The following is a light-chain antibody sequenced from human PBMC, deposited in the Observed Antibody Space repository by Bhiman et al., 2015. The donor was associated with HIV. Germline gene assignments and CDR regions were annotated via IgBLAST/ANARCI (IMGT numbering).Light chain of an antibody. Sequence: SYELTQPPSVSVSPGQTASITCSGDKLGHKYACWYQQKPGQSPVLVIYQDNNRPSGIPDRFSGSSSGNTASLTITGALAEDEADYYCNSRDSRGNHWVFGGGTKLTVL. CDR3: NSRDSRGNHWV. V-gene: IGLV3-1*01. CDR2: QDN. CDR1: KLGHKY. J-gene: IGLJ3*02.